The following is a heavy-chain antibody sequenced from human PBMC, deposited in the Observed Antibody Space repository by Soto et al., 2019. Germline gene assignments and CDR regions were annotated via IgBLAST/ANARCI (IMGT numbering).Heavy chain of an antibody. D-gene: IGHD6-25*01. CDR2: IYYSGTP. CDR1: GASISSYY. CDR3: ARVSSSGGLVNHFDH. J-gene: IGHJ4*02. Sequence: SETLSLTCTLSGASISSYYWSWIRQPPGKGLEWIGYIYYSGTPNYNTSLKSRVTISVDTPKNQSSRKLSSVTAADTAVYYCARVSSSGGLVNHFDHCSQGILVTIPA. V-gene: IGHV4-59*01.